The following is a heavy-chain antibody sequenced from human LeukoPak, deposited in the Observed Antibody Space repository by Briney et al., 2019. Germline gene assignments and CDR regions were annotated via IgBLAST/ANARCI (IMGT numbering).Heavy chain of an antibody. CDR3: ARENWGSHSRWYFDL. V-gene: IGHV3-48*02. Sequence: PGGALRLSCAASEFALSSYSMNWVRLAPGKGLEWVSYITSTGGTTHSADSVKGRFTISIDNAKNSLYLQMNSLRDEDTAVYYCARENWGSHSRWYFDLWGRGTLVTVSS. CDR1: EFALSSYS. J-gene: IGHJ2*01. D-gene: IGHD7-27*01. CDR2: ITSTGGTT.